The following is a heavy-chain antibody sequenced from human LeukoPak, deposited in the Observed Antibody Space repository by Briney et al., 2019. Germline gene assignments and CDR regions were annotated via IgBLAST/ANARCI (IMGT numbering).Heavy chain of an antibody. J-gene: IGHJ6*03. CDR3: AKDDGGSYYIYYYYMDV. CDR2: INSDGSST. Sequence: AGGSLRLSCAASGFTFSSYWMHWVRQAPGKGLVWVSRINSDGSSTSYADSVKGRFTISRDNSRNTLYLQMNSLRAEDTAVYYCAKDDGGSYYIYYYYMDVWGKGTTVTISS. V-gene: IGHV3-74*01. D-gene: IGHD1-26*01. CDR1: GFTFSSYW.